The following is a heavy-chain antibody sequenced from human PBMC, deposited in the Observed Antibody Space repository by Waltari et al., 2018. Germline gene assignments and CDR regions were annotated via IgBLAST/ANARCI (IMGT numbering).Heavy chain of an antibody. D-gene: IGHD6-13*01. V-gene: IGHV4-61*09. J-gene: IGHJ4*02. CDR2: IYTSGST. Sequence: QVQLQESGPGLVKPSQTLSLTCTVSGGSISSGSYYWSWIRQPAGKGLEWIGYIYTSGSTNYNPSLKSRVTISVDTSKNQFSLKLSSVTAADTAVYYCAREAPFAAAAADYWGQGTLVTVPS. CDR3: AREAPFAAAAADY. CDR1: GGSISSGSYY.